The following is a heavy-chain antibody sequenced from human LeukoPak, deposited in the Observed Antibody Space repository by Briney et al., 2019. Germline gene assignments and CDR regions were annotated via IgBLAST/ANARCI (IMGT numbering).Heavy chain of an antibody. V-gene: IGHV4-39*01. CDR2: IHYSGST. J-gene: IGHJ4*02. Sequence: SETLSLTCTVSGGSISSTIYYWGWIRQPPGKGLEWTGTIHYSGSTFYNPSLKSRLAMSVDTSRNQFSLRLTSVSAADTAVYYCAMFSRGTRYYFDYWGQGALVTVSS. D-gene: IGHD2-2*01. CDR3: AMFSRGTRYYFDY. CDR1: GGSISSTIYY.